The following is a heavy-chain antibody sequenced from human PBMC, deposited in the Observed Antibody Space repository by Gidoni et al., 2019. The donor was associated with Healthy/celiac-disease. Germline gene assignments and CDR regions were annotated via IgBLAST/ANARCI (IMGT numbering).Heavy chain of an antibody. Sequence: QVQLVESGRGVVQPGSSLRLSCAASVFTFSSYGMHWVRQAPGQGLGWVAVIWYDGSNKYYADSVKGRFTISRDNSKNTLYLQMNSLRAEDTAVYYCARDAQIYGDYDYGMDVWGQGTTVTVSS. CDR3: ARDAQIYGDYDYGMDV. J-gene: IGHJ6*02. CDR2: IWYDGSNK. CDR1: VFTFSSYG. V-gene: IGHV3-33*01. D-gene: IGHD4-17*01.